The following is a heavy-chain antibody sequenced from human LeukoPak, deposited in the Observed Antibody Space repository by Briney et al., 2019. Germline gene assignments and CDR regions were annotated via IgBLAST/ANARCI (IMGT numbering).Heavy chain of an antibody. Sequence: GGSLRLSCAASRFTFSNYALHWVRQAPGKGPEYVSAISSNGDATLYANSVKGRFTISRDNSKNTLYLQMGSLRAEDMAVYYCVRVGNYREFDYWGQGTLVTVSS. J-gene: IGHJ4*02. CDR3: VRVGNYREFDY. V-gene: IGHV3-64*01. CDR1: RFTFSNYA. CDR2: ISSNGDAT. D-gene: IGHD1-7*01.